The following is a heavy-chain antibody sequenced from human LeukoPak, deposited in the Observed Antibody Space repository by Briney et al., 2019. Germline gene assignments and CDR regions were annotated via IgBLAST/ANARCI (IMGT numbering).Heavy chain of an antibody. CDR1: GGSFSGYY. V-gene: IGHV4-34*01. CDR2: INDSGST. Sequence: SETLSLTCAVNGGSFSGYYWSWIRQPPGKGLEWIGEINDSGSTNYNSSLKSRVTLLVDTSKNQFSLKLRSVTAADTAIYYCARPGIPAAGTGLDFWGQGTLVTVSS. J-gene: IGHJ4*02. D-gene: IGHD6-13*01. CDR3: ARPGIPAAGTGLDF.